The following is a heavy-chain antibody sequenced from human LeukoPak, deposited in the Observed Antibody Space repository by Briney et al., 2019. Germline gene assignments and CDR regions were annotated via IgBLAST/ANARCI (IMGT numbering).Heavy chain of an antibody. CDR3: ARGEYCSGGSCYPNENWFDP. D-gene: IGHD2-15*01. CDR1: GGSISSGGYY. CDR2: IYYSGST. V-gene: IGHV4-31*03. J-gene: IGHJ5*02. Sequence: SQTLSLTCTVSGGSISSGGYYWSWIRQHPGKGLEWIGYIYYSGSTYYNPSLKSRVTISVDTSKNQFSLKLSSVTAADTAVYYCARGEYCSGGSCYPNENWFDPWGQGTLVTVSS.